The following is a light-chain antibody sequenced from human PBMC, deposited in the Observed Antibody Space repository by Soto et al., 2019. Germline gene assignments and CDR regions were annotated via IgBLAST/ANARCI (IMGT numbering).Light chain of an antibody. CDR3: QQNYKAPWT. CDR1: QTITTY. J-gene: IGKJ1*01. Sequence: IQMTQSPSSLSASIGDRVTITCRASQTITTYLNWYQQRPGKAPNLLIYGTSSLQSGVPSRFSGGGSETDFTLTISSLQPDDFGTYYCQQNYKAPWTFGQGTKVDIK. V-gene: IGKV1-39*01. CDR2: GTS.